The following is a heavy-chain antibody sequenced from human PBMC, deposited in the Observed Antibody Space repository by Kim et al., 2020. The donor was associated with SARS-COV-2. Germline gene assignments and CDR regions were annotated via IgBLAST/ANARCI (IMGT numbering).Heavy chain of an antibody. Sequence: GGSLRLSCAASGFTFSSYAMSWVRQAPGKGLEWVSGISGGGGSTYYADSVKGRFTISRDKSSNTLYLQMKSLRAEDTALYYCAKGSRYSGYDPDFWGQGTLVTVSS. CDR3: AKGSRYSGYDPDF. CDR1: GFTFSSYA. J-gene: IGHJ4*02. CDR2: ISGGGGST. V-gene: IGHV3-23*01. D-gene: IGHD5-12*01.